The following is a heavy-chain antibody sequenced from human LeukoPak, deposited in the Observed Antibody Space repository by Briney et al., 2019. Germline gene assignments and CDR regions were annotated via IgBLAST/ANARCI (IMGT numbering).Heavy chain of an antibody. CDR1: GGSISSSSYY. Sequence: SETLFVTCTVSGGSISSSSYYWGWIRQPPGKGLEWIGSIYYSGSTYYNPSLKSRVTISVDTSKNQFSLKLSSVTAADTAVYYCAVEFLGYGSGSYFDYWGQGTLVTVSS. CDR2: IYYSGST. D-gene: IGHD3-10*01. CDR3: AVEFLGYGSGSYFDY. J-gene: IGHJ4*02. V-gene: IGHV4-39*01.